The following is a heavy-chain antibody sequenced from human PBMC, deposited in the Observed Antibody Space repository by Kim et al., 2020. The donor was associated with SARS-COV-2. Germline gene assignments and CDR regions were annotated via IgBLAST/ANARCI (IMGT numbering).Heavy chain of an antibody. D-gene: IGHD2-2*02. J-gene: IGHJ5*02. CDR3: AKSPGYCSSTSCYMGWFDP. Sequence: GRFTISRDNAKNTLYLQMNSLRAEDTAVYYCAKSPGYCSSTSCYMGWFDPWGQGTLVTVSS. V-gene: IGHV3-23*01.